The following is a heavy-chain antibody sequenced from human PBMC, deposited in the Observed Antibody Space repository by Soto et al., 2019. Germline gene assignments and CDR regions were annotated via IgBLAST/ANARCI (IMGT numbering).Heavy chain of an antibody. CDR3: AAYGYATRRGKSGMEV. CDR2: INAGNGYR. D-gene: IGHD5-18*01. CDR1: LSTFSIYA. J-gene: IGHJ6*01. V-gene: IGHV1-3*01. Sequence: GSVXVSCRAALSTFSIYARHGLRRAPGQSLEWMAWINAGNGYRKYSRKFEGRLIVTSDTYASTAYMEVSSLRSEETAVYYCAAYGYATRRGKSGMEVWGQGPTV.